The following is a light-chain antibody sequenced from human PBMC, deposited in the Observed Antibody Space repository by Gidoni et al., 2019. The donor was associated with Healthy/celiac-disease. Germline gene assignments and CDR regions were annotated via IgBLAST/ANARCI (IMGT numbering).Light chain of an antibody. CDR2: EVT. Sequence: QSVLTQPPSASGSPGQSVTISCTGTSSDVGGYNYVSWYQQHPGKAPKLMIYEVTKRPSGVPDRFSGSKSGTTASLTVSGLQAEDEANYYCSSYAGSNNPSVVFGGGTKLTVL. CDR3: SSYAGSNNPSVV. J-gene: IGLJ2*01. CDR1: SSDVGGYNY. V-gene: IGLV2-8*01.